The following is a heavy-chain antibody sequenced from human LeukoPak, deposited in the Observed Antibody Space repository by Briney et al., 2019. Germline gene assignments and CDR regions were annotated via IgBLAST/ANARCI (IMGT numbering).Heavy chain of an antibody. D-gene: IGHD3-3*01. CDR3: ANPTDLNYDFWSAYDYMDV. CDR1: GFTFSSYA. Sequence: GGSLRLSCAASGFTFSSYAMSWVRQAPGKGLEWVSAISGSGGSTYYADSVKGRFTISRDNSKNTLYLQMNSLRAEDTAVYYCANPTDLNYDFWSAYDYMDVWGKGTTVTVSS. J-gene: IGHJ6*03. CDR2: ISGSGGST. V-gene: IGHV3-23*01.